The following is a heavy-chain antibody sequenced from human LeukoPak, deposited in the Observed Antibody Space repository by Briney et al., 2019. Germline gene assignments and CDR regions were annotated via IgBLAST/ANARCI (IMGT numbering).Heavy chain of an antibody. D-gene: IGHD6-6*01. CDR2: ISGGST. CDR1: GFTVSSNE. J-gene: IGHJ4*02. Sequence: GGSLRLSCAASGFTVSSNEMSWVRQAPGKGLEWVSSISGGSTYYADSRKGRFTISRDNSKNTLHLQMNSLRAEDTAVYYCARLASSSPETWVWGQGTLVTVSS. V-gene: IGHV3-38-3*01. CDR3: ARLASSSPETWV.